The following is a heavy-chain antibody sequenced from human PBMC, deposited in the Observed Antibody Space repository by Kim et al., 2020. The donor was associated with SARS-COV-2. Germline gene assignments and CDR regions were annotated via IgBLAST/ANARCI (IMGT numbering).Heavy chain of an antibody. Sequence: YNASLQSRVTIFVDTSRNQCSLRLTSVTAADTAIYFCARRCAGGCGWFGPWGQGTLVTVSS. D-gene: IGHD1-1*01. V-gene: IGHV4-39*01. CDR3: ARRCAGGCGWFGP. J-gene: IGHJ5*02.